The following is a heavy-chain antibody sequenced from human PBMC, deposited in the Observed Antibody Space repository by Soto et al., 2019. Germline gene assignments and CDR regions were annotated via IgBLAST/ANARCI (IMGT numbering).Heavy chain of an antibody. CDR3: ASLPGGYSSSAPFDY. J-gene: IGHJ4*02. Sequence: ASVKVSCKASGYTFTSYYMHWVRQAPGQGLEWMGIINPSGGSTSYAQKFQGRVTMTRDTSTSTVYMELSSLRSEDTAVYYCASLPGGYSSSAPFDYWGQGTLVTVFS. D-gene: IGHD6-6*01. CDR2: INPSGGST. V-gene: IGHV1-46*01. CDR1: GYTFTSYY.